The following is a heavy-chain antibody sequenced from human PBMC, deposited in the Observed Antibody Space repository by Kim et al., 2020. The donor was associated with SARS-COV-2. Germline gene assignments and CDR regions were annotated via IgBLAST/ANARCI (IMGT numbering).Heavy chain of an antibody. CDR3: ARGTRGSYYRFYYYGMDV. J-gene: IGHJ6*01. D-gene: IGHD1-26*01. CDR2: INHSGST. CDR1: GGSFSGYY. Sequence: SETLSLTCAVYGGSFSGYYWSWIRQPPGKGLEWIGEINHSGSTNYNPSLKSRVTISVDTSKNQFSLKLSSVTAADTAVYYCARGTRGSYYRFYYYGMDV. V-gene: IGHV4-34*01.